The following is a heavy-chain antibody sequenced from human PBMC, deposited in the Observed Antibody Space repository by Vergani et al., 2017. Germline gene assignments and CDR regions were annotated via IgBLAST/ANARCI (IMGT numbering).Heavy chain of an antibody. Sequence: EVQLLESGGGLVQRGGSRRLSCAGAGFTFDTYTMAYVRQAPGKGLEWVATISSGGGDIFYADSVKGRFTSSRDNSKNTLFLQMNSLKDEYAAVYYCTTAWGFYYLHCEYFQYWGRGTLVSVSS. V-gene: IGHV3-23*01. J-gene: IGHJ1*01. CDR2: ISSGGGDI. D-gene: IGHD3-22*01. CDR1: GFTFDTYT. CDR3: TTAWGFYYLHCEYFQY.